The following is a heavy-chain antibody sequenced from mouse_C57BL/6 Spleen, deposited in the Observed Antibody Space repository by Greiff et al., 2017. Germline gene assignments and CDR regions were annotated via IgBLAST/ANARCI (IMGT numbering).Heavy chain of an antibody. J-gene: IGHJ3*01. CDR1: GYTFTSYW. V-gene: IGHV1-59*01. CDR2: IDPSDSYT. CDR3: ARGVRGFAY. D-gene: IGHD2-2*01. Sequence: QVQLQQPGAELVRPGTSVKLSCKASGYTFTSYWMHWVKQRPGQGLEWIGVIDPSDSYTNYNQKFKGKATLTVDTSSSTAYMQLSSLTSEDSAVYYCARGVRGFAYWGQGTLVTVSA.